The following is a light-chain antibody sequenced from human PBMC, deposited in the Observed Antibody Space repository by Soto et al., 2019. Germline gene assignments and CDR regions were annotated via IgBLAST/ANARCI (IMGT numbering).Light chain of an antibody. Sequence: EIVLTQSPATLSLSPGERATLSCRASQSISSHLAWYQQKPGQTPRLLMYDASHRATAVPARFSGSGSGTDFTLTISSLEPEDLAVYYCQQRSTWPLTFGGGTKVEIK. CDR2: DAS. CDR1: QSISSH. J-gene: IGKJ4*01. V-gene: IGKV3-11*01. CDR3: QQRSTWPLT.